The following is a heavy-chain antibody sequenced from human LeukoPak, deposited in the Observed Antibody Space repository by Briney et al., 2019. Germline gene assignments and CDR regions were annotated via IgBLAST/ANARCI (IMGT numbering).Heavy chain of an antibody. Sequence: GGSLGLSCVASGFAFSIDTMHWVRQAPGKGLEWVAVLSFDGSEKYYADPVKGRFTISRDNSKNTLFLQMNSLRAEDTAVYYCAREGSSGWRGNWFDPWGQGTLVTVSS. V-gene: IGHV3-30*04. CDR1: GFAFSIDT. CDR3: AREGSSGWRGNWFDP. J-gene: IGHJ5*02. D-gene: IGHD6-25*01. CDR2: LSFDGSEK.